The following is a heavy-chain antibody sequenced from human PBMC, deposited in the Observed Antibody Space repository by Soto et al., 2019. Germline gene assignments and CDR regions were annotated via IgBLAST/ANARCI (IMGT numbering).Heavy chain of an antibody. CDR2: IYYSGST. Sequence: QVQLQESGPGLVKPSQTLSLTCTVSGGSISSGGYXXXWIRXHPGKGLEWIGYIYYSGSTYYNPSLKSRVTISVDTSKNQFSLKLSSVTAADTAVYYCARGEVRFDYWGQGTLVTVSS. CDR3: ARGEVRFDY. CDR1: GGSISSGGYX. V-gene: IGHV4-31*03. D-gene: IGHD3-16*01. J-gene: IGHJ4*02.